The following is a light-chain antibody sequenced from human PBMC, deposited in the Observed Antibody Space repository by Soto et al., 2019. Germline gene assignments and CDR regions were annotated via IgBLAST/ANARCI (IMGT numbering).Light chain of an antibody. CDR1: QSISSS. Sequence: DIVMTQSPATLSVAPGERATLSCRASQSISSSLAWYQQKPGQAPRLLIHGASTRATSNPGRFSGSGSGAEFTLTISSLQSEDFALYYCQQYYDWPPTVGQGTKVDIK. J-gene: IGKJ1*01. CDR2: GAS. V-gene: IGKV3-15*01. CDR3: QQYYDWPPT.